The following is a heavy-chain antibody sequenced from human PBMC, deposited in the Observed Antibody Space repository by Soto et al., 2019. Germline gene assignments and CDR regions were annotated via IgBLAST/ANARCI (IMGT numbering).Heavy chain of an antibody. J-gene: IGHJ4*02. CDR3: ALTAIDY. Sequence: QVQLVQSGAEVKKPGASVKVSCKASGYTFITYGINWVRQAPGQRLEWMGWISAYNGNTQIAQKFQGRLTMTRDTSTSTAYMELRSLRSDDTAVYYCALTAIDYWGQGTLVTVSS. V-gene: IGHV1-18*01. CDR2: ISAYNGNT. D-gene: IGHD5-18*01. CDR1: GYTFITYG.